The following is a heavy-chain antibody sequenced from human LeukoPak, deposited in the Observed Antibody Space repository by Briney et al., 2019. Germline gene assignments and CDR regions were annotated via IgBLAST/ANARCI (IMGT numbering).Heavy chain of an antibody. Sequence: SETLSLTCTVSGGSISSYYWSWIRQPPGKGLEWIGYIYYSGSTNYNPSLKSRVTISVDTSKNQFSLKLSSVTAADTAVYYCARDRGYFDWLVDAFDIWGQGTMVTVSS. CDR3: ARDRGYFDWLVDAFDI. D-gene: IGHD3-9*01. CDR1: GGSISSYY. V-gene: IGHV4-59*01. J-gene: IGHJ3*02. CDR2: IYYSGST.